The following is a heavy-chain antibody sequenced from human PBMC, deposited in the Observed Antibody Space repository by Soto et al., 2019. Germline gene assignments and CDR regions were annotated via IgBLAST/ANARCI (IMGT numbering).Heavy chain of an antibody. CDR3: ATSYGNAWYTY. J-gene: IGHJ4*02. D-gene: IGHD6-13*01. CDR2: ISGSGGST. Sequence: GGSLRLSCAASGFPFSSYAMIWVRQAPGKGLEWVSAISGSGGSTYYADSVKGRFTISRDNSKNTLYLQLTSVTVADTAVYYCATSYGNAWYTYWGQGTQVTVSS. V-gene: IGHV3-23*01. CDR1: GFPFSSYA.